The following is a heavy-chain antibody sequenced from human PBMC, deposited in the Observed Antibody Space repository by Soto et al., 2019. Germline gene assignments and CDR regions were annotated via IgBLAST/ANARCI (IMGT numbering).Heavy chain of an antibody. CDR2: ISWNSGSI. V-gene: IGHV3-9*01. J-gene: IGHJ6*03. CDR1: GFTFDDYA. Sequence: ESGGGLVQPGRSLRLSCAASGFTFDDYAMHWVRQAPGKGLEWVSGISWNSGSIGYADSVKGRFTISRDNAKNSLYLQMNSLRAEDTALYYCAKDKHYDFWSAYSFYYYMDVWGKGTTVTVSS. D-gene: IGHD3-3*01. CDR3: AKDKHYDFWSAYSFYYYMDV.